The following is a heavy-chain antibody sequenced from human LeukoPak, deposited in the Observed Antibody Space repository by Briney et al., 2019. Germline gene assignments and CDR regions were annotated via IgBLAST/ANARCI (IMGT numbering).Heavy chain of an antibody. CDR2: ISSSSSYI. CDR1: GFTVSSNY. V-gene: IGHV3-21*01. D-gene: IGHD7-27*01. Sequence: TGGSLRLSCAASGFTVSSNYMSWVRQAPGKGLEWVSSISSSSSYIYYADSVKGRFTISRDNAKNSLYLQMNSLRAEDTAVYYCARDSPETGASLDYWGQGTLVTVSS. J-gene: IGHJ4*02. CDR3: ARDSPETGASLDY.